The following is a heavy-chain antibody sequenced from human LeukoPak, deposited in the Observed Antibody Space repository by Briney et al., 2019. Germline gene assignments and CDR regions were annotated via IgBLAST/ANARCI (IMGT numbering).Heavy chain of an antibody. CDR1: GFTFNNFG. V-gene: IGHV3-30*02. Sequence: GGSLRLSCEASGFTFNNFGMHWVRQAPGKGLEWVAFIGYDESKKYYAESVKGRFTISRDDSKNTLDLQMSALKTEDTAVYYCXXNPKAVTISGVPXQGYWGQGTLVTVSS. CDR2: IGYDESKK. CDR3: XXNPKAVTISGVPXQGY. J-gene: IGHJ4*02. D-gene: IGHD3-3*01.